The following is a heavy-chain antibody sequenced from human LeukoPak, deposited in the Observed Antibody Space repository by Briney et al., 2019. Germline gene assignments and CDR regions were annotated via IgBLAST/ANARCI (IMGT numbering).Heavy chain of an antibody. D-gene: IGHD2-15*01. J-gene: IGHJ6*02. V-gene: IGHV3-21*01. Sequence: GGSLRLSCAASGFTVSSNYMNWVRQAPGKGLEWVSSISSSSSYIYYADSVKGRFTISRDNAKNSLYLQMNSLRAEDTAVYYCAVYCSGGSCYDLGHYGMDVWGQGTTVTVSS. CDR2: ISSSSSYI. CDR1: GFTVSSNY. CDR3: AVYCSGGSCYDLGHYGMDV.